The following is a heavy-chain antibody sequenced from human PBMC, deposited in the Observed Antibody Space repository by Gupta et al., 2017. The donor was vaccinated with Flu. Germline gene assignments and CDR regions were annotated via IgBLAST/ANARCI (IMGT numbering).Heavy chain of an antibody. CDR3: AKGDRGSDWTH. J-gene: IGHJ4*02. CDR2: ISGGGGTT. D-gene: IGHD6-19*01. CDR1: GFPFNNYV. Sequence: EVQLLESGGGLVQPGGSLRLSCAASGFPFNNYVMSWVRQAPGKGLEWVSAISGGGGTTHYPDSVKGRFTISRDNSKSTLYLQINRLGAEDTALYYYAKGDRGSDWTHWGQGTLVTVSS. V-gene: IGHV3-23*01.